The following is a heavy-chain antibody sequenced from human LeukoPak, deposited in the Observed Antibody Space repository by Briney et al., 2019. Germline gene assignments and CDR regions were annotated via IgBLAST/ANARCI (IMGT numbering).Heavy chain of an antibody. CDR1: GFSLEDYA. Sequence: GRSLRLSCVGSGFSLEDYAMHWVRQVPGKGLEWVSSISWDSGNQACTDSVKGRFTISRDNGKNSLYLQMNSLRPEDTAFYYCVKDMGFDLLKDAFHVWGQGTLVTVSS. D-gene: IGHD3-9*01. V-gene: IGHV3-9*01. CDR3: VKDMGFDLLKDAFHV. CDR2: ISWDSGNQ. J-gene: IGHJ3*01.